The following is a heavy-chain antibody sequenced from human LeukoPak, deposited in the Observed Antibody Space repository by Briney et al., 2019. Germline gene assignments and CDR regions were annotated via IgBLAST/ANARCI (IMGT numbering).Heavy chain of an antibody. Sequence: SETLSLTCTVSGGSISGNYWTWTRQPPGKGLEWIGQIHYTGRADYNPSLWSRITISVDTSKNQMFLKVSSVSAADTAVYYCAKFGPYYDMDVWGQGTTVTVSS. CDR3: AKFGPYYDMDV. CDR2: IHYTGRA. V-gene: IGHV4-59*01. CDR1: GGSISGNY. D-gene: IGHD3/OR15-3a*01. J-gene: IGHJ6*02.